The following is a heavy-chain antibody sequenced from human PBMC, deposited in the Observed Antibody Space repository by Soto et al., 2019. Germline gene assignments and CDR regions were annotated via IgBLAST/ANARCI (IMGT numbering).Heavy chain of an antibody. J-gene: IGHJ6*02. Sequence: QVQLQESGPGLVKPSETLSLTCNVSGGSISSYYWTWIRQPPGKGLEWIGYVYKTGSTNYNPSLKSRVTISLDTSKNHFFLNLSSVTSADTAVYYCAGMSFTVFGEVIDNFYFYGMDVWGQGTTVTVSS. CDR1: GGSISSYY. D-gene: IGHD3-3*01. CDR3: AGMSFTVFGEVIDNFYFYGMDV. V-gene: IGHV4-59*01. CDR2: VYKTGST.